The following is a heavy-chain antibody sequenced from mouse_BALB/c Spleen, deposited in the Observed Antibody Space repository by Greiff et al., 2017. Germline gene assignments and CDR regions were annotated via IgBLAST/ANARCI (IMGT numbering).Heavy chain of an antibody. CDR3: AKDYGNYVYAMDY. CDR2: IWGGGST. J-gene: IGHJ4*01. Sequence: VKLVESGPGLVAPSQSLSITCTVSGFSLTDYGVSWIRQPPGKGLEWLGVIWGGGSTYYNSALKSRLSISKDNSKSQVFLKMNSLQTDDTAMYYCAKDYGNYVYAMDYWGQGTSVTVSS. D-gene: IGHD2-1*01. V-gene: IGHV2-6-5*01. CDR1: GFSLTDYG.